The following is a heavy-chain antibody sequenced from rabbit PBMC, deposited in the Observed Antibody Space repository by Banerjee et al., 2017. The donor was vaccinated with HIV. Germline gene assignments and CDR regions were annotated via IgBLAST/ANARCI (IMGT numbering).Heavy chain of an antibody. Sequence: QEHLKESGGGLVQPGGSLALTCTASGFSFSRDYVMCWVRQAPGKGLEWIGCMNTYTGKAVYATWTKGRFTVSKTSSTTVTLHMTSLTAADTATYSCARDLVGVIGWNFGLWGPGTLVTVS. V-gene: IGHV1S45*01. J-gene: IGHJ6*01. CDR2: MNTYTGKA. D-gene: IGHD4-1*01. CDR1: GFSFSRDYV. CDR3: ARDLVGVIGWNFGL.